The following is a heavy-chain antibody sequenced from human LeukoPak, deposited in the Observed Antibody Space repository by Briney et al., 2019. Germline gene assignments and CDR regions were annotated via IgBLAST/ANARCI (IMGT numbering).Heavy chain of an antibody. D-gene: IGHD3/OR15-3a*01. Sequence: HWASVKVSCKASGYTLTSYGISWVRQAPGQGLEWMGWISAYNGNTNYAQKLQGRVTMTTDTSTSTAYMELRSLRSDDTAVYYCARDLGLDIDYWGQGTLVTVSS. V-gene: IGHV1-18*01. CDR2: ISAYNGNT. CDR3: ARDLGLDIDY. CDR1: GYTLTSYG. J-gene: IGHJ4*02.